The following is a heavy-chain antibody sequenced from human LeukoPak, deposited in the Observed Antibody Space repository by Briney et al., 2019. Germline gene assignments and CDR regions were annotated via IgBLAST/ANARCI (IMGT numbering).Heavy chain of an antibody. CDR2: IYTSGST. CDR3: ARGDYDILTGYSEDY. J-gene: IGHJ4*02. CDR1: SGSISSYY. Sequence: SETLSLTCTVSSGSISSYYWSWIRQPAGKGLEWIGRIYTSGSTNYNPSLKSRVTISVDTSKNQFSLKLSSVTAADTAVYYCARGDYDILTGYSEDYWGQGTLVTVSS. D-gene: IGHD3-9*01. V-gene: IGHV4-4*07.